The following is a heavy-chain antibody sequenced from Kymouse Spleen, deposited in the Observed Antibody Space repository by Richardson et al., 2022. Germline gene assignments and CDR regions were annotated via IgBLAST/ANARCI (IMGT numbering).Heavy chain of an antibody. CDR2: IKSKTDGGTT. CDR3: TTATGTTSDDAFDI. CDR1: GFTFSNAW. J-gene: IGHJ3*02. V-gene: IGHV3-15*01. Sequence: EVQLVESGGGLVKPGGSLRLSCAASGFTFSNAWMSWVRQAPGKGLEWVGRIKSKTDGGTTDYAAPVKGRFTISRDDSKNTLYLQMNSLKTEDTAVYYCTTATGTTSDDAFDIWGQGTMVTVSS. D-gene: IGHD1-7*01.